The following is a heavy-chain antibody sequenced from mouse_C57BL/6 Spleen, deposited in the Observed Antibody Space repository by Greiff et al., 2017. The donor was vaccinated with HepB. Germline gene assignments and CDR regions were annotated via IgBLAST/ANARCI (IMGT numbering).Heavy chain of an antibody. J-gene: IGHJ4*01. CDR2: ISYDGSN. V-gene: IGHV3-6*01. Sequence: EVKLQESGPGLVKPSQSLSLTCSVTGYSITSGYYWNWIRQFPGNKLEWMGYISYDGSNNYNPSLKNRISITRDTSKNQFFLKLNSVTTEDTATYYCAHYYDPMDYWGQGTSVTVSS. CDR1: GYSITSGYY. D-gene: IGHD2-4*01. CDR3: AHYYDPMDY.